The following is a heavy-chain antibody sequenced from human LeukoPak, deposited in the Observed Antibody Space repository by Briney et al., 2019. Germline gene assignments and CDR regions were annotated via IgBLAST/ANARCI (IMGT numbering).Heavy chain of an antibody. V-gene: IGHV3-33*01. Sequence: GGSLRLSCAASGFTFSRYGMHWVRQAPGKGLEWVAVIWYDGSNRQYVDSVKGRFTISRDNSKNTLYLQMNSLRAEDTAVYYCARDFGFSPSSGYSFDYWGQGTLSRSPQ. D-gene: IGHD3-22*01. CDR2: IWYDGSNR. J-gene: IGHJ4*02. CDR1: GFTFSRYG. CDR3: ARDFGFSPSSGYSFDY.